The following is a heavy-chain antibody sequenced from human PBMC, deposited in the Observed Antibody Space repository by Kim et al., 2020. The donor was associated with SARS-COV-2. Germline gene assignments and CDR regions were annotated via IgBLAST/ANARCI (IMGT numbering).Heavy chain of an antibody. CDR3: ARHMGMDV. Sequence: DSYTTYSPSFHGHVTISADKSISTAYLQWSSQKASDTAMYYCARHMGMDVWGQGTTVTVSS. V-gene: IGHV5-10-1*01. D-gene: IGHD2-21*01. J-gene: IGHJ6*02. CDR2: DSYT.